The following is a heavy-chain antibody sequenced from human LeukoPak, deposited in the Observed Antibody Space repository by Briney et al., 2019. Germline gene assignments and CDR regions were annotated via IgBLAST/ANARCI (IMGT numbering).Heavy chain of an antibody. Sequence: SETLSLTCTVYGGSISSYYWSWIRQPPGKGLEWIGYIYYSGSTNYNPSLKSRVTISVDTSKNQFSLKLSSVTAADTAVYYCARGPYGSGKNYYYYGMDVWGKGTTVTVSS. CDR2: IYYSGST. V-gene: IGHV4-59*01. CDR3: ARGPYGSGKNYYYYGMDV. CDR1: GGSISSYY. J-gene: IGHJ6*04. D-gene: IGHD3-10*01.